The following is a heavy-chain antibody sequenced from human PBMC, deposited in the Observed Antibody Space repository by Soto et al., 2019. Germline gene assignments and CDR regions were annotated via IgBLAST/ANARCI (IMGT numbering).Heavy chain of an antibody. CDR3: ARSPMRYFDWFPHDAFDI. V-gene: IGHV1-2*04. D-gene: IGHD3-9*01. J-gene: IGHJ3*02. CDR1: GYTFTGYY. CDR2: INPNSGGT. Sequence: ASVKVSCKASGYTFTGYYMHWVRQAPGQGLEWMGWINPNSGGTNYAQKFQGWVTMTRDTSFSTAYMELSRLRSDDTAVYYCARSPMRYFDWFPHDAFDIWGQGTMVTVSS.